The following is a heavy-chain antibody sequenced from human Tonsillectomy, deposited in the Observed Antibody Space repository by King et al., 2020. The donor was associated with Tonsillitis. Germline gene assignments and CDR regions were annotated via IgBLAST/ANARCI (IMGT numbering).Heavy chain of an antibody. CDR3: STVDGGSYPYYFDY. CDR1: GYTFTGYY. CDR2: INPNSGGT. J-gene: IGHJ4*02. Sequence: LQLVQSGAEVKKPGASVKVSCKASGYTFTGYYLHWVRQAPGQGLEWMGWINPNSGGTYYAQKFQGKVTMTREKSISKAYMELSRLTSDDTALFYCSTVDGGSYPYYFDYWGQGTLVTVSS. V-gene: IGHV1-2*02. D-gene: IGHD3-16*02.